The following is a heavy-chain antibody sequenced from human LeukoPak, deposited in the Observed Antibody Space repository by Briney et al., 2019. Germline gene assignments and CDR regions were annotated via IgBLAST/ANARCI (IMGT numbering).Heavy chain of an antibody. D-gene: IGHD6-19*01. J-gene: IGHJ4*02. CDR3: ARHLIAVAGPFDY. CDR2: IYYSGST. Sequence: SETLSLTCTVSGGSISGYYWSWVRQPPGKGLEWIGCIYYSGSTNYNPSLKSRVTISVDTSKNQFSLKLSSVTAADTAVYFCARHLIAVAGPFDYWGQGTMVT. CDR1: GGSISGYY. V-gene: IGHV4-59*08.